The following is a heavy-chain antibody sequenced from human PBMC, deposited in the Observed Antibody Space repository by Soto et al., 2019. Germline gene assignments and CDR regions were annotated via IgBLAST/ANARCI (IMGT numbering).Heavy chain of an antibody. CDR2: IWHDGSDK. D-gene: IGHD1-1*01. Sequence: QVQLVESGGGVVQPGRTLRLSCAASGFTFSKYGVHWVRQAPGKGLEWVAVIWHDGSDKDYGDSVRGRFTISRDNSKNTVYLQLNSLRVDDMAVYYCARALYWNDDAFDFWGQGTMVTVSS. CDR1: GFTFSKYG. CDR3: ARALYWNDDAFDF. V-gene: IGHV3-33*01. J-gene: IGHJ3*01.